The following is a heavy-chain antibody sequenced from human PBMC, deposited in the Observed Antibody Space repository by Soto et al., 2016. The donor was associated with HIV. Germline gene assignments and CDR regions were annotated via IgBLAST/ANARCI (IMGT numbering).Heavy chain of an antibody. D-gene: IGHD4-17*01. V-gene: IGHV3-53*02. J-gene: IGHJ4*02. CDR2: IYAGGYS. Sequence: EVQLVETGGGLIQPGGSLRLSCAASGFTVNSTYMSWVRQAPGKGLELVSIIYAGGYSYDADSVKGRFTISRDNSKNTLYLQMNDLRAEDTAVYYCARGSQIDGEYTYAWGFFDFWGQGTLVTVSS. CDR3: ARGSQIDGEYTYAWGFFDF. CDR1: GFTVNSTY.